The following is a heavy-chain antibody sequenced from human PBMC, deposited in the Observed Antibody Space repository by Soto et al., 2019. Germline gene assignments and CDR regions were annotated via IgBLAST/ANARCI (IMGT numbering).Heavy chain of an antibody. V-gene: IGHV4-30-2*01. CDR3: ARGPPHHY. CDR2: IYHSGNT. CDR1: GGSISSGGYS. J-gene: IGHJ4*02. Sequence: QLQLQESGSGLVKPSQTLSLTCAVSGGSISSGGYSWSWIRQPPGKVLEWIGYIYHSGNTYYNPFLKRRVTISVDMSKTQFSLTLSSVTAADTAVYYCARGPPHHYWGQGTLVTVSS.